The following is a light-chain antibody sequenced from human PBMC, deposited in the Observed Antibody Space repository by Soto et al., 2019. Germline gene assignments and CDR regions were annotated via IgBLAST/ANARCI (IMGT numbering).Light chain of an antibody. V-gene: IGKV3-20*01. Sequence: EIVLTQSPGTLSLSPGERATLSCRASQSVSSTYLAWYQQKPGQPPRLLIYAASSRDTGIPDRFSGSGSGTDFTLTITRLESEDFAVYYCQQYGSSPVTFGQGTRLDI. J-gene: IGKJ5*01. CDR1: QSVSSTY. CDR3: QQYGSSPVT. CDR2: AAS.